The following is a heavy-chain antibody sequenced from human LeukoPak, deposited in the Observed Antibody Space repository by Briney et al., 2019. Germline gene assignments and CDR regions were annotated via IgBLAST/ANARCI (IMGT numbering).Heavy chain of an antibody. Sequence: PGESLKISCKGSGYSFTSYWIGWVRQMPGKVLEWMGIIYPGDSGTRYSPSFQGQVTISADKSISTAYLQWSSLKASDTAIYYCARHTRDFVDYWGQGTLVTVSS. CDR3: ARHTRDFVDY. CDR1: GYSFTSYW. CDR2: IYPGDSGT. J-gene: IGHJ4*02. D-gene: IGHD3-3*01. V-gene: IGHV5-51*01.